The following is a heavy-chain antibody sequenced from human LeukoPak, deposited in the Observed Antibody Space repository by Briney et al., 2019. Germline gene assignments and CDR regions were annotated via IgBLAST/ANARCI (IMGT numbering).Heavy chain of an antibody. Sequence: SQTLSLTCTVSGGSISSGGYYWSWIRQHPGKGLEWIGYIYYSGSTYYNPSIKSRVTISIDTSKNQFSLKLSSVTAADTAVYYCARGSGRLSYYDFWSGYSSHYGMDVWGQGTTVTVSS. V-gene: IGHV4-31*03. D-gene: IGHD3-3*01. CDR3: ARGSGRLSYYDFWSGYSSHYGMDV. CDR1: GGSISSGGYY. CDR2: IYYSGST. J-gene: IGHJ6*02.